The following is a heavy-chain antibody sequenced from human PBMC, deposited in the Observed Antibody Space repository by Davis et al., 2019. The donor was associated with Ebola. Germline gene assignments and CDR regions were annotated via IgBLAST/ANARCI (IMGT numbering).Heavy chain of an antibody. J-gene: IGHJ4*02. CDR1: GFTFSSYS. CDR3: ARHQGGSSWYPLDY. V-gene: IGHV3-48*02. Sequence: PGGSLRLSCAASGFTFSSYSMNWVRQAPGKGLEWVSYISSSSSTIYYADSVKGRFTISRDNAKNSLYLQMNSLRDEDTAVYYCARHQGGSSWYPLDYWGQGTLVTVSS. D-gene: IGHD6-13*01. CDR2: ISSSSSTI.